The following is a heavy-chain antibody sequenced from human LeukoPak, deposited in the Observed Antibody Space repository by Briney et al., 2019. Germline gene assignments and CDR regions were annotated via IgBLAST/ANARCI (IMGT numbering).Heavy chain of an antibody. CDR1: GFTFSSYA. CDR3: AKDLTGPVGGALFDY. CDR2: ISGSGGST. Sequence: PVGSLRLSCAASGFTFSSYAMSWVRQAPGKGLVSVSAISGSGGSTYYADSVKVRFTTSRDNSKNTLYLQMNSLRAEDTAVYYCAKDLTGPVGGALFDYWGQGTLVTVSS. D-gene: IGHD1-1*01. V-gene: IGHV3-23*01. J-gene: IGHJ4*02.